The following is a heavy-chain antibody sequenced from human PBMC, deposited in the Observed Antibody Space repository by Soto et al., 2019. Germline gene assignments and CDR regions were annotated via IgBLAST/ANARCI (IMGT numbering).Heavy chain of an antibody. CDR2: ITSNGDST. Sequence: QPGGSLRLSCAAFGFDFNKYAMTWVRQAPGKGLQWVSSITSNGDSTYYADSVKGRFTTSRDNSKNTLYLQMNSLRADDTAVFYCAKDSPSYTTSPSYFDSWGQGTLVTVSS. CDR3: AKDSPSYTTSPSYFDS. CDR1: GFDFNKYA. D-gene: IGHD2-2*02. V-gene: IGHV3-23*01. J-gene: IGHJ4*02.